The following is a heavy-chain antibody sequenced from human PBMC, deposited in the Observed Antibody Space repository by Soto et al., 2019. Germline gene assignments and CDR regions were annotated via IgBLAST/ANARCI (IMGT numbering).Heavy chain of an antibody. CDR3: ARDKWFCSGGSCYEGDAFDI. V-gene: IGHV1-3*01. CDR1: GYTFTSYA. D-gene: IGHD2-15*01. J-gene: IGHJ3*02. Sequence: ASVKVSCKASGYTFTSYAMHWVRQAPGQRLEWMGWINAGNGNTKYSQKFQGRVTITRDTSAITAYMELSSLRSEDTAVYYCARDKWFCSGGSCYEGDAFDIWGQGTMVTVSS. CDR2: INAGNGNT.